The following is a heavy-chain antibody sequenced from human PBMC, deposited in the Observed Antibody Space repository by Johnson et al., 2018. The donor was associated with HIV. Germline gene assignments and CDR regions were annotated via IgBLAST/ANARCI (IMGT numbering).Heavy chain of an antibody. CDR2: IYSGGST. D-gene: IGHD3-22*01. CDR3: AREEGGYYDSSGYYYVGAFDI. CDR1: GFTVSSNY. J-gene: IGHJ3*02. Sequence: VQLVESGGGLVQPGGSLRLSCAASGFTVSSNYMSWVRQAPGKGLDWVSVIYSGGSTYYADSLKDRFIISRDNSKNTLYLQMNSLRAEDTAVYYCAREEGGYYDSSGYYYVGAFDIWGQGTMVTVSS. V-gene: IGHV3-66*01.